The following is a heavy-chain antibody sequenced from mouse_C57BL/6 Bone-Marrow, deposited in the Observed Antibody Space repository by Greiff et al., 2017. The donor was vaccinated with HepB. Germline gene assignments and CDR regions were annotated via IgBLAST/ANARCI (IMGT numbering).Heavy chain of an antibody. CDR1: GFTFSDYY. V-gene: IGHV5-16*01. D-gene: IGHD1-1*01. J-gene: IGHJ4*01. Sequence: EVQLVESEGGLVQPGSSMKLSCTASGFTFSDYYMAWVRQVPEKGLEWVANINYDGSSTYYLDSLKSRFIISRDNAKNILYLQMSSLKSEDTATYYCARVKGYGSSSYAMDYWGQGTSVTVSS. CDR3: ARVKGYGSSSYAMDY. CDR2: INYDGSST.